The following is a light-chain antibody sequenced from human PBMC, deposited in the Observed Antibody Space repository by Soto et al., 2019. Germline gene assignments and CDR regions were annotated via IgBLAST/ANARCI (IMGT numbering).Light chain of an antibody. CDR1: QDVSTF. V-gene: IGKV1-33*01. Sequence: DIQMTQSPSFLSASVGDRVTITCQASQDVSTFLNWYQQKPGKAPKLLIYDASNLETGVPPRFSGSGSGTDSTLTISNLQSEDIATYYCQQYLNLPPSFGQGTKV. J-gene: IGKJ2*01. CDR2: DAS. CDR3: QQYLNLPPS.